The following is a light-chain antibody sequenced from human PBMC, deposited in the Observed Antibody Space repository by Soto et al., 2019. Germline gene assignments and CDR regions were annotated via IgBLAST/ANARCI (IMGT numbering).Light chain of an antibody. V-gene: IGKV3-15*01. CDR2: GAS. J-gene: IGKJ1*01. Sequence: EIVLTQSPATLSLSPGERATLSCGASQSVSSKLAWYQQKPGQAPRLLIYGASTRATGIPARFSGSGSGTEFTLTISSLQSEDFAVYYCQQYNYWLAWTFGQGTKVDIK. CDR1: QSVSSK. CDR3: QQYNYWLAWT.